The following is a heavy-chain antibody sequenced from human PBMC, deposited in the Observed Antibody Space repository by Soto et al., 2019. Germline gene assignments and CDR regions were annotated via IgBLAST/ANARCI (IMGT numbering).Heavy chain of an antibody. CDR2: ISPKSTYR. V-gene: IGHV3-11*06. CDR1: GVTISDYG. Sequence: EGFMLLWYGTTGVTISDYGGSWISQAPGKGLEWLSHISPKSTYRNYADSVKGRFTISRDNTKSSLFLQMNSLGVEDTAVYYCTRGGGGGRFEHWGQGVLVTVSS. CDR3: TRGGGGGRFEH. J-gene: IGHJ4*02. D-gene: IGHD2-15*01.